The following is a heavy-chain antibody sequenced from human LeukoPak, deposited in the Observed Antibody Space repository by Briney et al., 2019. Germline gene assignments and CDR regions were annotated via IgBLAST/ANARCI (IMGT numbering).Heavy chain of an antibody. CDR3: ARDPPYSGYDEYYFDY. J-gene: IGHJ4*02. CDR2: INSDGSST. D-gene: IGHD5-12*01. Sequence: PGGSLRLSCAASGFTFSSYWMHWVRQAPGKGLVWVSRINSDGSSTSYADSVKGRFTISRDNAKNTLYLQMNSLRAEDTAVYYCARDPPYSGYDEYYFDYWGQGTLVTVSS. CDR1: GFTFSSYW. V-gene: IGHV3-74*01.